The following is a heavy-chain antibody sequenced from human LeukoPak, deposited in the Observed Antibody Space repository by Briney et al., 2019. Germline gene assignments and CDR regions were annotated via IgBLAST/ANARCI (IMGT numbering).Heavy chain of an antibody. D-gene: IGHD2-2*01. J-gene: IGHJ4*02. Sequence: GGSLRLSCAASGFTFSSYGMHWVRQAPAKGLEWVAVIWNDGSNQFYADSVKGRFTISRDNSTNTLYLQMNSLRAEDTAVYCCASLGYCSTNICYEDCWRQGTLVTVSS. CDR2: IWNDGSNQ. V-gene: IGHV3-33*01. CDR1: GFTFSSYG. CDR3: ASLGYCSTNICYEDC.